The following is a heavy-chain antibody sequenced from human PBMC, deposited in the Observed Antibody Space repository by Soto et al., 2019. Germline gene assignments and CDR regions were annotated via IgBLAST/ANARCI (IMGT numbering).Heavy chain of an antibody. Sequence: SETLSLTCTVSGGSISSSSYYWGWIRQPPGKGLEWIGSIYYSGSTYYNPSLKSRVTISVDTSKNQFSLKLSSVTAADTAVYYCARQVITIFGVVPGGYFDYWGQGTLVTVSS. CDR3: ARQVITIFGVVPGGYFDY. J-gene: IGHJ4*02. CDR2: IYYSGST. V-gene: IGHV4-39*01. D-gene: IGHD3-3*01. CDR1: GGSISSSSYY.